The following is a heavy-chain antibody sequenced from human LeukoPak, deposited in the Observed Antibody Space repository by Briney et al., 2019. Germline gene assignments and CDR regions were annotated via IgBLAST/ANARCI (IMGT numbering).Heavy chain of an antibody. CDR2: ISGNNDNP. CDR1: GYTFSNFG. J-gene: IGHJ4*02. D-gene: IGHD1-26*01. CDR3: ARDGTSMDDY. Sequence: GASVKVSCKTSGYTFSNFGISWVRQAPGQGLEWMGWISGNNDNPNYGQKFQGRFTMTTDSSTSTAYMELRNLRSDDTAVYYCARDGTSMDDYWGQGTLVTVSS. V-gene: IGHV1-18*01.